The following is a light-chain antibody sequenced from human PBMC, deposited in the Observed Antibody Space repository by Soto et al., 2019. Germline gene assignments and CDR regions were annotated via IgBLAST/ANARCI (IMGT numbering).Light chain of an antibody. CDR3: QQYYNPPLA. V-gene: IGKV4-1*01. CDR1: QSVLYSSDNKNY. J-gene: IGKJ4*01. Sequence: DSGMTQSPDWLAVSLGERATINCKSSQSVLYSSDNKNYLAWYQQKPGQPPRLLIYWASSRESGVPDRFSASGSGTDFTLTINNLQAEDVAVYYCQQYYNPPLAFGGGTKVDI. CDR2: WAS.